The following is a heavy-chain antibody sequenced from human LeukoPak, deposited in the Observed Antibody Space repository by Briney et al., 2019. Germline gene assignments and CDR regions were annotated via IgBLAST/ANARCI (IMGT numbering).Heavy chain of an antibody. D-gene: IGHD2-21*01. J-gene: IGHJ3*02. CDR2: IYRGGST. Sequence: GGSLRLSCAASGFTVSSNYMSWVRQAPGKGLEWVSVIYRGGSTYYADSVKGRFTISRDNSKNTLYLQMNSLRAEDTAVYYCARARIVVVIAIPNAFDIWGQGTMVTVSS. CDR3: ARARIVVVIAIPNAFDI. CDR1: GFTVSSNY. V-gene: IGHV3-66*02.